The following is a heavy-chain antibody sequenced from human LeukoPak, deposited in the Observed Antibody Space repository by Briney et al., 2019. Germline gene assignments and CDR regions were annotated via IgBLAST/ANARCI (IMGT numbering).Heavy chain of an antibody. CDR3: ARGRETYNFDY. CDR1: GFTFSSYS. D-gene: IGHD5-18*01. J-gene: IGHJ4*02. Sequence: PGGSLRLSCAASGFTFSSYSMNWVRQAPGKGLEWVSSISSSSSYIYYADSVKGRFTISRDNYINTLYLQMNSLRPEDMATFYCARGRETYNFDYWGQGTLVTVSS. CDR2: ISSSSSYI. V-gene: IGHV3-21*06.